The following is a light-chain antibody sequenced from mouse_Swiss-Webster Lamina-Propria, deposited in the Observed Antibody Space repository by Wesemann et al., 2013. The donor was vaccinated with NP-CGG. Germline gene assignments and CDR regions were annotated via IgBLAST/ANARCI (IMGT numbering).Light chain of an antibody. Sequence: DIVMTQSHKFMSTSVGDRVSITCKASQDVSTAVAWYQQKPGQSPKLLIYSASYRYTGVPDRFTGSGSGTDFTFTISSVQAEDLAVYYCHQYLSWTFGGGTKLEIK. J-gene: IGKJ1*01. CDR1: QDVSTA. CDR2: SAS. V-gene: IGKV6-17*01. CDR3: HQYLSWT.